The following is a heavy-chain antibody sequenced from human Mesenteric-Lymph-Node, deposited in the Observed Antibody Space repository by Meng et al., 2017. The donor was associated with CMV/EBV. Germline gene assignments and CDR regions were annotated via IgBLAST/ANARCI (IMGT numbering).Heavy chain of an antibody. J-gene: IGHJ4*02. CDR2: ISHDGSSK. V-gene: IGHV3-30*02. CDR3: AYYSSSGFYFDY. D-gene: IGHD4-11*01. CDR1: GFPFSGHA. Sequence: GGSLRLSCATSGFPFSGHAMHWIRQVPGKGLEWVTFISHDGSSKNYVDSVRGRFVISRDNSKNILYLQMNSLRDEDTAVYYCAYYSSSGFYFDYWGQGTLVTVSS.